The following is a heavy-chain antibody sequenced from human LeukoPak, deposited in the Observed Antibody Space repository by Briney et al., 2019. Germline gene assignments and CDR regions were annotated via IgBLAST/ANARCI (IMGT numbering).Heavy chain of an antibody. D-gene: IGHD6-6*01. Sequence: GGSLRLSCAASGFTFSDYYMSWIRQAPGKGLEWVSAISGSGGSTYYADSVKGRFTISRDNSKNTLYLQMNSLRAEDTAVYYCAKDTRYSSSSSDYWGQGTLVTVSS. V-gene: IGHV3-23*01. CDR2: ISGSGGST. J-gene: IGHJ4*02. CDR3: AKDTRYSSSSSDY. CDR1: GFTFSDYY.